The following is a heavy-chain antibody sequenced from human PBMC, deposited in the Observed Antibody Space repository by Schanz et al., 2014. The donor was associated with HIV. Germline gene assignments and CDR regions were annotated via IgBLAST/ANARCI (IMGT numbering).Heavy chain of an antibody. D-gene: IGHD1-26*01. CDR3: TTDLRRDGVMGALSFDY. J-gene: IGHJ4*02. V-gene: IGHV3-11*01. CDR2: ISDTGTTT. Sequence: VQLLESGGGLVQPGGSLRLSCAASGFTFNDYYMTWIRQAPGKGLEWVSYISDTGTTTYYADSVNGRFTISRDDSKNTLYLQMNSLKTEDTAVYYCTTDLRRDGVMGALSFDYWGQGTLVTVSS. CDR1: GFTFNDYY.